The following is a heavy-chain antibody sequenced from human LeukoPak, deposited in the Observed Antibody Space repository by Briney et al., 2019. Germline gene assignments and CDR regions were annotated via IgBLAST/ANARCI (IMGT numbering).Heavy chain of an antibody. Sequence: GASVKVSCKASGGTLSSYAISWVRQAPGQRLEWMGGIIPIFGTANYAQKFQGRVTITADESTSTAYMELSSLRSEDTAVYYCAKSGSYYANYYGMDVWGQGTTVTVSS. J-gene: IGHJ6*02. CDR3: AKSGSYYANYYGMDV. CDR1: GGTLSSYA. V-gene: IGHV1-69*13. D-gene: IGHD1-26*01. CDR2: IIPIFGTA.